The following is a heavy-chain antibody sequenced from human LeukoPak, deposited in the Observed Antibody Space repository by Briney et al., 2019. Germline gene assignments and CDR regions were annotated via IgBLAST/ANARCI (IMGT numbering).Heavy chain of an antibody. D-gene: IGHD6-6*01. CDR2: IYHSGST. CDR1: GGSISSYY. V-gene: IGHV4-59*12. CDR3: ARDVGARLPGY. Sequence: SETLSLTCTVSGGSISSYYWSWIRQPAGKGLEWIGEIYHSGSTNYNPSLKSRVTISVDKSDNQLSLRLNSVTAADTAVYYCARDVGARLPGYWGQGTLVTVSS. J-gene: IGHJ4*02.